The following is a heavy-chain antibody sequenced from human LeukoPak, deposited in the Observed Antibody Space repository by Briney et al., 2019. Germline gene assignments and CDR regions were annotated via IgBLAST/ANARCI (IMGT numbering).Heavy chain of an antibody. D-gene: IGHD6-19*01. CDR3: ARDSSGWFDY. Sequence: GGSLRLSCAASGFTVSSNYMSWVRPAPGKGLEWVSVIYSDGSTYYADSVKGRFTISRDNSKNTLYLQMNSLRAEDTAVYYCARDSSGWFDYWGQGTLVTVSS. J-gene: IGHJ4*02. CDR1: GFTVSSNY. V-gene: IGHV3-53*01. CDR2: IYSDGST.